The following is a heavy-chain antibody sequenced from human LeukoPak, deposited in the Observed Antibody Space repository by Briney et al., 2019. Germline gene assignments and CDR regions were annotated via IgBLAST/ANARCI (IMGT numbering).Heavy chain of an antibody. CDR1: GGSFSGYY. J-gene: IGHJ4*02. CDR3: ARDEIGYCSGGSCYGYYFDY. V-gene: IGHV4-34*01. Sequence: SETLSLTCAVYGGSFSGYYWSWIRQPPGKGLEWIGEINHSGSTNYNPSLKSRVTISVDTSKNQFSLKLSSVTAADTAVYYCARDEIGYCSGGSCYGYYFDYWGQGTLVTVSS. D-gene: IGHD2-15*01. CDR2: INHSGST.